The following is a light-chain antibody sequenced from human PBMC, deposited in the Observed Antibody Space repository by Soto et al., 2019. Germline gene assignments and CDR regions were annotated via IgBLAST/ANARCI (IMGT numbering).Light chain of an antibody. Sequence: QSALTQPASVSGSPGQSITISCTGTSSDVGAYNYVSWYQQHPGKAPKLMIYEVSNRPSGISTRFSGSKSGNTASLTISGLQAEDEADYYCNSYTRSSTLVFGGETKLTVL. CDR3: NSYTRSSTLV. V-gene: IGLV2-14*01. J-gene: IGLJ3*02. CDR2: EVS. CDR1: SSDVGAYNY.